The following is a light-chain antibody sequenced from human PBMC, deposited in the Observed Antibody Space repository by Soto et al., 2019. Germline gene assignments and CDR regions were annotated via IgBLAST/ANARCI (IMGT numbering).Light chain of an antibody. V-gene: IGLV1-44*01. CDR2: SNN. Sequence: QSVPTQPPSASGTPGQRVTISCSGSNSNIGGNSVNWYQQFPGAAPKLLISSNNQRPSGIPDRFSGSKSGTSASLAISGLQFDDEADYYCAAWDDSLSGHYVFGAGTKVTVL. CDR3: AAWDDSLSGHYV. J-gene: IGLJ1*01. CDR1: NSNIGGNS.